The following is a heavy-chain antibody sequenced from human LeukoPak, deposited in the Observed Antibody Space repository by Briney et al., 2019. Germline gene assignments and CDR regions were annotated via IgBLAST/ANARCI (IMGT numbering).Heavy chain of an antibody. V-gene: IGHV3-30-3*01. D-gene: IGHD6-19*01. CDR2: ISYDGSNK. J-gene: IGHJ4*02. Sequence: GGSLRLSCAASGFTFSSYAMHWVRQAPGKGLEWVAVISYDGSNKYYADSVKGRFTISRDNSKNTLYLQMNSLRAEDTAVYYCARVRAVAGTPIDYWGQGTLVTVSS. CDR3: ARVRAVAGTPIDY. CDR1: GFTFSSYA.